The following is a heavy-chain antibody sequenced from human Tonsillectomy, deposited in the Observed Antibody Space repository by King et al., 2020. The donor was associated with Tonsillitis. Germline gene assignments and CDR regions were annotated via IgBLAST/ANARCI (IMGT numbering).Heavy chain of an antibody. D-gene: IGHD2-15*01. J-gene: IGHJ6*04. V-gene: IGHV3-21*01. CDR1: GFTFSSYS. CDR2: ISSSSSYI. Sequence: VQLVESGGGLVKPGGSLRLSCAASGFTFSSYSMNWVRQSPGKGLEWVSSISSSSSYIYYADSVKGRFAISRDNAKHSLYLQMNSLRAEDTAVYYCARGXXGXXCYPXXYGMXVWGXXTTVTVSX. CDR3: ARGXXGXXCYPXXYGMXV.